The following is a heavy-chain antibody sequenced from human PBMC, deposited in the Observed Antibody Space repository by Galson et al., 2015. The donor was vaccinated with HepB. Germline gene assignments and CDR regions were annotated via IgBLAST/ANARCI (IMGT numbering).Heavy chain of an antibody. CDR1: GFTFSSYG. D-gene: IGHD3-16*02. J-gene: IGHJ3*02. CDR3: AKDMDMITFGGVIVTRGDAFDI. Sequence: PLRLSCAASGFTFSSYGMHGVRQAPGKGLEGVAGLSYDGSNKYYADSVKGGFTISRDNSKNTLYLQMNSLRAEDTAVYYCAKDMDMITFGGVIVTRGDAFDIWGQGTMVTVSS. V-gene: IGHV3-30*18. CDR2: LSYDGSNK.